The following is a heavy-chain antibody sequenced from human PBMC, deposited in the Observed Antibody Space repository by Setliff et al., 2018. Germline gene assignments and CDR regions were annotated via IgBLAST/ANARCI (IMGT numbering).Heavy chain of an antibody. CDR2: IYYSGST. V-gene: IGHV4-39*07. CDR3: ARGGIAMNHYMDV. CDR1: GGPISSSSYY. D-gene: IGHD6-13*01. Sequence: SETLSLTCTVSGGPISSSSYYWGWIRQPPGKGLEWIGSIYYSGSTYYNPSLKSRVTISVDTSKNQFSLKLSSVTAADTAVYYCARGGIAMNHYMDVWGKGTTVTVSS. J-gene: IGHJ6*03.